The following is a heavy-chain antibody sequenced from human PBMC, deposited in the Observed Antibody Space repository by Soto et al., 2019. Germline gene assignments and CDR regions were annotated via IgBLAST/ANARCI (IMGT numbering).Heavy chain of an antibody. V-gene: IGHV3-21*01. D-gene: IGHD2-2*01. CDR1: GFTFSSYS. CDR2: ISSSSSYI. J-gene: IGHJ4*02. CDR3: ARDRGGYCSSTSCYGGYFDY. Sequence: PGGSLRLSCAASGFTFSSYSMNWVRQAPGKGLEWVSSISSSSSYIYYADSVKGRFTISRDNAKNSLYLQMNSLRAEDTAVYYCARDRGGYCSSTSCYGGYFDYWGQGTLVTVSS.